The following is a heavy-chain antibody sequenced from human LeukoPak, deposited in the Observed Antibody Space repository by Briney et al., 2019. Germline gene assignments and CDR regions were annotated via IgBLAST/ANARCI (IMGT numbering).Heavy chain of an antibody. J-gene: IGHJ4*02. D-gene: IGHD3-22*01. CDR1: GFTFSSYG. CDR2: ISYDGSDK. CDR3: AKRSGDYDSSGYFIDY. V-gene: IGHV3-30*18. Sequence: GGSLRLSCAASGFTFSSYGMHWVRQAPGKGLEWVAVISYDGSDKYYADSVKGRFTISRDNSKNTLYLQMNSLRADDTAVYYCAKRSGDYDSSGYFIDYWGQGTLVTVSS.